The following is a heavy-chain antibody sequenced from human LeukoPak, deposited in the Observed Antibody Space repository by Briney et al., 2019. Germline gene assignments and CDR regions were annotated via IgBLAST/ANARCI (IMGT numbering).Heavy chain of an antibody. CDR3: ARRLRRAGSAAFDI. CDR2: INPNSGGT. J-gene: IGHJ3*02. Sequence: GASVKVSCKASGYTFTSYDINWVRQAPGQGLEWMGWINPNSGGTNYAQKFQGWVTMTRDTSISTAYMELSRLRSDDTAVYYCARRLRRAGSAAFDIWGQGTMVTVSS. CDR1: GYTFTSYD. D-gene: IGHD6-13*01. V-gene: IGHV1-2*04.